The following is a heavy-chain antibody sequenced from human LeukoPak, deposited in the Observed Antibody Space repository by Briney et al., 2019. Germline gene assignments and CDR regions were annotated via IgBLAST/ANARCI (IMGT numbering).Heavy chain of an antibody. D-gene: IGHD2-2*01. CDR2: INPNSGGT. Sequence: ASVKVSCKASGYTFTRYYMHWVRQAPGQGLEWMGWINPNSGGTNYAQKFQGRVTMTRDTSISTAYMELSRLRSDDTAVYYCAKDWDQLLFYFDYWGQGTLVTVSS. CDR3: AKDWDQLLFYFDY. V-gene: IGHV1-2*02. CDR1: GYTFTRYY. J-gene: IGHJ4*02.